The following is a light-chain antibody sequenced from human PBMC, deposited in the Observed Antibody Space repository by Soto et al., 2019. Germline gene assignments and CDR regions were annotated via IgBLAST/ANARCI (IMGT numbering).Light chain of an antibody. V-gene: IGKV3-20*01. Sequence: EIVLTQSPGTLSLSPGEWTTLSCRASLSVSSSYLAWYQQKPGQAPRLLIYGASSRATGIPDRFSGSGSGTDFTLTISILEPEDFAVYYCHQYDSSPLTFGGGTKVEIK. CDR3: HQYDSSPLT. CDR2: GAS. CDR1: LSVSSSY. J-gene: IGKJ4*01.